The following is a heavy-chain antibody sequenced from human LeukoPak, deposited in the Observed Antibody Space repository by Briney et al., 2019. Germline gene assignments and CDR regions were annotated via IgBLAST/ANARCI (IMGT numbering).Heavy chain of an antibody. CDR2: IYYSGTT. CDR1: GGSISSRSYY. J-gene: IGHJ4*02. Sequence: SETLSLTCTVSGGSISSRSYYWGWIPQPPGKGLEWIGTIYYSGTTYYNPSLQSRVTISVDTSKNQFSLRLSSVTAADTAVYYCARQVVTYYFDYWGQGTLVTVSS. D-gene: IGHD3-22*01. CDR3: ARQVVTYYFDY. V-gene: IGHV4-39*01.